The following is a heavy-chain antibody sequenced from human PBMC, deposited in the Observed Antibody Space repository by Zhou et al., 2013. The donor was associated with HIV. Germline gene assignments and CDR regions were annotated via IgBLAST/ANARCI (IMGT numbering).Heavy chain of an antibody. CDR1: GGNFRSYL. J-gene: IGHJ4*02. CDR2: VIPTFGSR. V-gene: IGHV1-69*05. Sequence: QVQLVQPGAEVRRPGSTVKVSCKASGGNFRSYLFSWVRQAPGQGLEWMGGVIPTFGSRNYAQKFQDRVTISTDESTSTVYMEVSNLTPGDSAMYYCASDTEGYCNGSICYWSFNYWGQGTLVAVSS. CDR3: ASDTEGYCNGSICYWSFNY. D-gene: IGHD2-15*01.